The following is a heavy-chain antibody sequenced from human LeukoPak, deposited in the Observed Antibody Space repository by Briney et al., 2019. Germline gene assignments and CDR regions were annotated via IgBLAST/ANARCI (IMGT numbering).Heavy chain of an antibody. CDR1: GFTFSSSW. V-gene: IGHV3-74*01. CDR2: INFDGSST. D-gene: IGHD3-10*01. Sequence: PGGSLRLSCAASGFTFSSSWMFWVRQAPGEGLLWVSRINFDGSSTSYADTVKGRFTISRDNAENTLYLQMNSLRAEDTAVYYCARGPMVRGAYGMDVWGQGTTVTVSS. J-gene: IGHJ6*02. CDR3: ARGPMVRGAYGMDV.